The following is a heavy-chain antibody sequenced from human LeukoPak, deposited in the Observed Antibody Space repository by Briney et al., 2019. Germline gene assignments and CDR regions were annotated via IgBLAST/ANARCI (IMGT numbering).Heavy chain of an antibody. V-gene: IGHV4-59*12. J-gene: IGHJ4*02. Sequence: SETLSLTCTVSGGSISSYYWSWIRQPPGKGLEWIGYIYYSGSTNYNPSLKSRVTISVDTSKNQFSLKLSSVTAADTAVYYCARDGGMFGSGSYLNYWGQGALVTVSS. CDR3: ARDGGMFGSGSYLNY. CDR2: IYYSGST. D-gene: IGHD3-10*01. CDR1: GGSISSYY.